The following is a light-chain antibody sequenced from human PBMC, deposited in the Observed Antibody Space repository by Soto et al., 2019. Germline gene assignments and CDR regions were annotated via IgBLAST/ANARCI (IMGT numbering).Light chain of an antibody. CDR2: GAS. CDR3: QQYGTAIT. CDR1: QSFSSSY. V-gene: IGKV3-20*01. Sequence: IVLTQSPGTLSLSPGERATLSCRASQSFSSSYLAWYQQKPGQAPRLLIYGASSRATGIPDRFSGSGSGTDFTLTISRLEPEDFAVYYCQQYGTAITCGQGTRLE. J-gene: IGKJ5*01.